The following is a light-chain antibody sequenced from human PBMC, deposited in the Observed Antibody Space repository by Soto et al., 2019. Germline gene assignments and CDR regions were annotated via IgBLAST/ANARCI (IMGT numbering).Light chain of an antibody. CDR2: DTS. CDR1: QGVSSY. CDR3: QQRSNWPPLT. J-gene: IGKJ4*01. V-gene: IGKV3-11*01. Sequence: EVVLTQSPATLSLSPGERATLSCRASQGVSSYLAWYQQKPGQAPRLLIYDTSNRATGIPARFSGSGSGTDFTLIISSLEPEDFAVYYCQQRSNWPPLTFDGGTKVEIK.